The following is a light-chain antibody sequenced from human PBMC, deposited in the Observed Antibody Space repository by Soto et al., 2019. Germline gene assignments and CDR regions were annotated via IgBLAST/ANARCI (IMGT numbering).Light chain of an antibody. CDR2: DVS. V-gene: IGLV2-14*01. CDR1: SSDVGGYNY. Sequence: QSVLTQPASVSGSPGQSITISCTGTSSDVGGYNYVSGYQQHPGKAPKLMIYDVSNRPSGVSNRFSGSKSGNTASLTISGLQAEDEADYYCSSYTSSSTLYVFGTGTKVTVL. J-gene: IGLJ1*01. CDR3: SSYTSSSTLYV.